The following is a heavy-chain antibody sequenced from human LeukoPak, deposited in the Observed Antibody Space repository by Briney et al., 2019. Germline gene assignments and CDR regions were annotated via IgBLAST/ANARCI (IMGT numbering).Heavy chain of an antibody. Sequence: PSETLSLTRTVSGGSISSSSYYWGWIRQPPGKGLEWIGSIYYSGSTYYNPSLKSRVTISVDTSKNQFSLKLSSVTAADTAVYYCARHGSYYTTWGQGTLVTVSS. J-gene: IGHJ5*02. CDR2: IYYSGST. CDR3: ARHGSYYTT. V-gene: IGHV4-39*01. D-gene: IGHD1-26*01. CDR1: GGSISSSSYY.